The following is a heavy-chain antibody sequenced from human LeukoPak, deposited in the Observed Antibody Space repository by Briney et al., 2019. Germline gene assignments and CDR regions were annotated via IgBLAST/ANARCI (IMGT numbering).Heavy chain of an antibody. J-gene: IGHJ5*02. D-gene: IGHD6-13*01. CDR3: ARADSSNWYWFDP. V-gene: IGHV1-2*02. Sequence: GASVKVSCKASGYSFSGYHMHWVRQAPGQGLEWMGWINPNSGGTNYAQKFQGRVTMTRDTSITTAYMELSSLKSDDTAVYYCARADSSNWYWFDPWGQGTLVTVSS. CDR1: GYSFSGYH. CDR2: INPNSGGT.